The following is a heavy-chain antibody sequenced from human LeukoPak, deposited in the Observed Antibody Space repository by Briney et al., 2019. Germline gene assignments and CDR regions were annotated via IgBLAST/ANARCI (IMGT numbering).Heavy chain of an antibody. CDR1: GFTFNSYG. CDR2: ISDDGRTT. V-gene: IGHV3-30*03. Sequence: GGSLRLSCAASGFTFNSYGIHWVRQAPGKGLEWVAVISDDGRTTYYADSVKGRFTISRDNSKNTLYLQMNSLRVEDTAVYYCARSAVHRRITVAGQFGLDYWGQGTLVSLSS. D-gene: IGHD6-19*01. CDR3: ARSAVHRRITVAGQFGLDY. J-gene: IGHJ4*02.